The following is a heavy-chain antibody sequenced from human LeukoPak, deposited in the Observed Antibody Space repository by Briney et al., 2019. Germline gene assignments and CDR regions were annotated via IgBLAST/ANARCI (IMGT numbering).Heavy chain of an antibody. CDR3: ARGGSDCSGGNCY. CDR2: ISSSGSTI. J-gene: IGHJ4*02. CDR1: GFTFSSYE. V-gene: IGHV3-48*03. Sequence: GGSLRLSCAASGFTFSSYEMNWVRQAPGKGLEWVSYISSSGSTIYYADSVKGRFTISRDNAENSLYLQMNSLRAEDTAVYYCARGGSDCSGGNCYWGQGTLVIVSS. D-gene: IGHD2-15*01.